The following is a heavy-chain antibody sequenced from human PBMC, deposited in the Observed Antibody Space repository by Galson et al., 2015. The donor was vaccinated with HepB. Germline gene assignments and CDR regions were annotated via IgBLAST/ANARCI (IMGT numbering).Heavy chain of an antibody. V-gene: IGHV3-33*01. CDR3: ARDAGVYSSWYPHWFDP. D-gene: IGHD6-13*01. CDR1: GFTFSSYG. Sequence: SLRLSCAASGFTFSSYGMHWVRQAPGKGLEWVAVIWYDGSNKYYADSVKGRFTISRDNSKNTLYLQMNSLRAEDTAVYYYARDAGVYSSWYPHWFDPWGQGTLVTVSS. J-gene: IGHJ5*02. CDR2: IWYDGSNK.